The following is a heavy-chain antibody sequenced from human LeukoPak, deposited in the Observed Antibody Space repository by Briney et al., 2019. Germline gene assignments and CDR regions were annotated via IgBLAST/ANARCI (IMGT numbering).Heavy chain of an antibody. Sequence: SETLSPTCTVAGGSISSSTNYWGWIRQPPGKGLEWIGSIYHSGSTYYNPSLKSRVTISVDTSKNQFSLKLSSVTAADTAVYYCARLARSSGLAFDIWGQGTMVTVSS. D-gene: IGHD3-22*01. J-gene: IGHJ3*02. CDR1: GGSISSSTNY. CDR2: IYHSGST. V-gene: IGHV4-39*01. CDR3: ARLARSSGLAFDI.